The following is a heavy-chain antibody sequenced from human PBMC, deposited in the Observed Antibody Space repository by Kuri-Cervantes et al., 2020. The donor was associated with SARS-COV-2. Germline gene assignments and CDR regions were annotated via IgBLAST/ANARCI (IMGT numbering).Heavy chain of an antibody. V-gene: IGHV1-69*06. CDR3: ARQYCTSSTCYYGNFDS. CDR1: GGTFSSYA. Sequence: SVKISCKASGGTFSSYADTWVRQAPGRGLQWLGKIIPLFGTTIYAEKFRGRVTLTADKTTNTAYMDLSSLRSEDTAVYYCARQYCTSSTCYYGNFDSWGQGTLVTVSS. D-gene: IGHD2-2*01. CDR2: IIPLFGTT. J-gene: IGHJ4*02.